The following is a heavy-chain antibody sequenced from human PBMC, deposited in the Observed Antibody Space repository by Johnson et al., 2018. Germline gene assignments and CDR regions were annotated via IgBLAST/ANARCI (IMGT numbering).Heavy chain of an antibody. D-gene: IGHD3-16*01. Sequence: EVQLVESGGGTVQPGGSLRLSCAASGFTFSIYWMHWVRQVPGKGLLWVSRIHTDGSTIYADSVKGRFTISRYNAKNTLYLQMSSLRGEATAVYYCAREGGGYPVDVWGKGTTVTVSS. V-gene: IGHV3-74*01. CDR3: AREGGGYPVDV. CDR1: GFTFSIYW. J-gene: IGHJ6*04. CDR2: IHTDGST.